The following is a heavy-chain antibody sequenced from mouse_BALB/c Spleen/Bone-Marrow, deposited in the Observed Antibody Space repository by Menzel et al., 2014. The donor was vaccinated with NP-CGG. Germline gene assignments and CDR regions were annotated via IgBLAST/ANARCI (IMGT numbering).Heavy chain of an antibody. D-gene: IGHD3-2*01. CDR2: ISTYSGNT. J-gene: IGHJ4*01. V-gene: IGHV1-67*01. CDR3: ARDISGYVRAMDY. CDR1: GYTFTDYA. Sequence: VNLVESGPELVSPGVSVKISCKASGYTFTDYAIHWVKQSHSKRLEWIGIISTYSGNTNYNQKFKGKATMTVDKSSSTAYMELARLTSEDSAIYYCARDISGYVRAMDYWGQGTSVTVSS.